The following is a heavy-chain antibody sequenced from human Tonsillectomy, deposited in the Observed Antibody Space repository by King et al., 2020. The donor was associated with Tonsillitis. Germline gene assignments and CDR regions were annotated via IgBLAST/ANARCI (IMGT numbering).Heavy chain of an antibody. D-gene: IGHD5-18*01. CDR2: IDWGDDK. V-gene: IGHV2-70*04. J-gene: IGHJ4*02. CDR3: ARMRGYSYGYRSHYYFDY. Sequence: VTLKESGPALVKPTQTLTLTCTFSGFSLSTSGMRVSWIRQPPGKALEWLARIDWGDDKFYSTSLKTRLTISKDTSKNQVVLTMTNMDPVDTATYYCARMRGYSYGYRSHYYFDYWGQGTLVTVSS. CDR1: GFSLSTSGMR.